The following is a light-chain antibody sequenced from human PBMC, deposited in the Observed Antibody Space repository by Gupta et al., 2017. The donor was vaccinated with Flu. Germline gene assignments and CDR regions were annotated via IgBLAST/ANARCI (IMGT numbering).Light chain of an antibody. CDR1: QSVSSN. J-gene: IGKJ1*01. V-gene: IGKV3-15*01. CDR2: GAS. Sequence: GERATLSCRASQSVSSNLAWYQQKPGQAPRLLIYGASTRSTDIPARFSGSGSGTEFTLTISSLQSEDFAVYYCQHYHNWPRTFGQGTKVEIK. CDR3: QHYHNWPRT.